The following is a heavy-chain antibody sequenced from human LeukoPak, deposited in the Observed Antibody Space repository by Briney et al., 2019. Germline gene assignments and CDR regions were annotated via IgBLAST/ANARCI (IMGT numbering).Heavy chain of an antibody. J-gene: IGHJ4*02. V-gene: IGHV4-4*02. CDR2: IYKSRNI. D-gene: IGHD2-2*01. CDR3: AREIKPAAI. Sequence: SETLSLTCAVSGGSISSSNWWSWVRQPPGKGLEWIGEIYKSRNIDYNPSLESRVTISLDTSKNQFSLNLNSVTAADTAVYYCAREIKPAAIWGQGTLVTVSS. CDR1: GGSISSSNW.